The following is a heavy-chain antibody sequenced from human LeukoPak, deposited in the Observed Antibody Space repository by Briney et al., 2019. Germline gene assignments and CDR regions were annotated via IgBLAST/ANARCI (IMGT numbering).Heavy chain of an antibody. CDR2: ISSSSDI. CDR1: GFTFSTYS. V-gene: IGHV3-48*02. CDR3: ARGIQLWSYYYYGVDV. D-gene: IGHD5-18*01. Sequence: TGGSLRLSCAASGFTFSTYSMNWVRQAPGKGLEWVSYISSSSDIYYADSVKGRFTISRDNAKSSLYLQMNSLRDEDTAVYFCARGIQLWSYYYYGVDVWGQGTTVTVSS. J-gene: IGHJ6*02.